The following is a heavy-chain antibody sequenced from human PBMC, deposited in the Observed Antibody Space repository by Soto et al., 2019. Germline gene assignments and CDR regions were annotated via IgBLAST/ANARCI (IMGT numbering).Heavy chain of an antibody. V-gene: IGHV1-18*01. CDR3: ARDSGSRDIASYFYYYNNMDV. CDR2: ISAYNANI. J-gene: IGHJ6*03. Sequence: QVQLVQSGAEVKQPGASVKVSCKASGYTFSSYGISWVRQAPGQGLERMGWISAYNANIKYAQKFQGRVTMTTDTPTTTAYMELTSLRSDDTAVYYCARDSGSRDIASYFYYYNNMDVWGQGTTVTVSS. D-gene: IGHD5-12*01. CDR1: GYTFSSYG.